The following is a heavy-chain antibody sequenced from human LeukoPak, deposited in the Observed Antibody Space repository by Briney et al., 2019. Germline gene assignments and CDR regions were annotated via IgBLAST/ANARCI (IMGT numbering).Heavy chain of an antibody. CDR2: IYHSGST. CDR3: ARDGIYGDYGGVAFDI. Sequence: PSQTLSLTCAVSGASISSGGYSWSWLRQPPGKGLEWIVYIYHSGSTYYNPSLKSRVTISVDRSKNQFSLKLSSVTAADTAVYYCARDGIYGDYGGVAFDIWGQGTMVTVSS. D-gene: IGHD4-17*01. V-gene: IGHV4-30-2*01. CDR1: GASISSGGYS. J-gene: IGHJ3*02.